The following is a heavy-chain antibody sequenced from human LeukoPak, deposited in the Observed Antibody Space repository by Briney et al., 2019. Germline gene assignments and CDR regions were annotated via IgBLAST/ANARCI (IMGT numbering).Heavy chain of an antibody. CDR3: ARGRPTNLGGIY. CDR2: MNHNSGNT. D-gene: IGHD7-27*01. Sequence: GASVKVSCKASGYTFTSHHINWVRQAAGQGLEWMGWMNHNSGNTAYAQKFQARVTMTWHTSINTAYMELGSLRSEDTAVYYCARGRPTNLGGIYWGQGTLVTVSS. CDR1: GYTFTSHH. V-gene: IGHV1-8*02. J-gene: IGHJ4*02.